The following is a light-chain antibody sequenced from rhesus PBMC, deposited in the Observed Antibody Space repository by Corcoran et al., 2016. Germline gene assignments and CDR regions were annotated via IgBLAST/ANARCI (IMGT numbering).Light chain of an antibody. CDR3: QQYSSRPWT. CDR1: QGISSW. CDR2: KAS. J-gene: IGKJ1*01. V-gene: IGKV1-22*01. Sequence: DIQMTQSPSSLSASVGDTVTITCRASQGISSWLAWYQQKPGKAPKPLIYKASSLQSGVPSRFSGSGSGTDFTITINSLQSEDFATYYCQQYSSRPWTFGQGTKVEIK.